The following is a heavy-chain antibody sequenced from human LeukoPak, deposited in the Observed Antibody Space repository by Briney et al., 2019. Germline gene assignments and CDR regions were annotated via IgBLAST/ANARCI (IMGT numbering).Heavy chain of an antibody. D-gene: IGHD3-3*01. V-gene: IGHV4-34*01. CDR2: INHSGST. J-gene: IGHJ4*02. Sequence: SETLSLTCAVYGGSFSCYYWSWIRQPPGKGLEWIGEINHSGSTNYNPSLKSRVTISVDTSKNQFSLKLSSVTAADTAVYYCARVTVYKLRFLEWLPLDYWGQGTLVTVSS. CDR3: ARVTVYKLRFLEWLPLDY. CDR1: GGSFSCYY.